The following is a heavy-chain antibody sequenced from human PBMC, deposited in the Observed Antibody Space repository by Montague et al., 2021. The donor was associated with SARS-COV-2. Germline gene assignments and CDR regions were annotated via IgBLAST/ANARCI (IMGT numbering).Heavy chain of an antibody. CDR3: ARSYSTTVVTRAFDY. J-gene: IGHJ4*02. D-gene: IGHD4-23*01. CDR1: GFSLSTSGMC. CDR2: IDWDDDK. Sequence: PALVKPTQTLTLTCTFSGFSLSTSGMCVSWIRQPPGKALEWLTLIDWDDDKYYSTSLKTRLTISKDTSKNQVVLTMTNMDPVDTATYYCARSYSTTVVTRAFDYWGQRTLVTVSS. V-gene: IGHV2-70*01.